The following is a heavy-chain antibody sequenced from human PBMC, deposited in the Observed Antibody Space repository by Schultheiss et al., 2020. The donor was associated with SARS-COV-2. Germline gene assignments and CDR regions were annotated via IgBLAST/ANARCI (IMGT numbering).Heavy chain of an antibody. J-gene: IGHJ3*02. D-gene: IGHD4-23*01. V-gene: IGHV3-33*01. CDR2: IWYDGSNK. Sequence: GGSLRLSCVVSRFTFSSYWMSWVRQAPGKGLEWVAGIWYDGSNKYYADSVKGRFTISRDNSKNTLYLQMSSLRAEDTAVYYCARASYGGNGPANKASIVVAFDIWGQGTMVNVSS. CDR1: RFTFSSYW. CDR3: ARASYGGNGPANKASIVVAFDI.